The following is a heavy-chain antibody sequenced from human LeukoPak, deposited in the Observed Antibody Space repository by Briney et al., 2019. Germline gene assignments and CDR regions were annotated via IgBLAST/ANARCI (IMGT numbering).Heavy chain of an antibody. J-gene: IGHJ6*02. CDR1: GGPFSDYY. Sequence: SETLSLTCAVYGGPFSDYYWSWIRQPPGKGLEWIGKINHSGSTNYSPSLKSRAAISVDTSKNQFSLKLTSVTAADAAVFYCARGTVITYYYYYGMDVWGQGTTVTVSS. CDR3: ARGTVITYYYYYGMDV. D-gene: IGHD3-16*01. V-gene: IGHV4-34*01. CDR2: INHSGST.